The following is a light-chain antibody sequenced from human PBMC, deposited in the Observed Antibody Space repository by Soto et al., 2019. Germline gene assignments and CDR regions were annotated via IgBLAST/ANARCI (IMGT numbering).Light chain of an antibody. CDR2: GAS. CDR3: QQYGSSPKLT. V-gene: IGKV3-20*01. Sequence: EIVLTQSPGTLSLSPGERATLSCRASQSVSSSYLAWYQQKPGQAPRLLIYGASRRATGIPDRFRGSGSGTDFTLTISRLEPEDFPVYYGQQYGSSPKLTFGGGTKVEIK. J-gene: IGKJ4*01. CDR1: QSVSSSY.